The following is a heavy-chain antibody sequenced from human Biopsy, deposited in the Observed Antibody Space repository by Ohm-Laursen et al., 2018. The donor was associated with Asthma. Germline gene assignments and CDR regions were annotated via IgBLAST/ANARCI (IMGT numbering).Heavy chain of an antibody. Sequence: SLRLSCSAAGFILSNYDMHWVRQVPGKGLEWVAVGGSYYDGGLKYYADSVNGRFTVSRDDSKNTLYLQMNSLRPDDTAVYYCARDVMEWYLPAFDFWGQGTLVTVSS. D-gene: IGHD3-3*01. CDR3: ARDVMEWYLPAFDF. V-gene: IGHV3-30-3*01. CDR1: GFILSNYD. J-gene: IGHJ4*02. CDR2: GGSYYDGGLK.